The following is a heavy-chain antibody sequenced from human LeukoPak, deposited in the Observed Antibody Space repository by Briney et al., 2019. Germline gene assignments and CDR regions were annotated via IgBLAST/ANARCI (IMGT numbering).Heavy chain of an antibody. D-gene: IGHD3-22*01. V-gene: IGHV4-59*01. CDR1: GGSISSYY. J-gene: IGHJ5*02. CDR3: ASVKYYYDSSGYLGWFDP. Sequence: PSETLSLTCTVSGGSISSYYWSWFRQPPGKGLEWIGYIYYSGSTNYNPSLKSRVTISVDTSKTQFSLKLSSVTAAHTAVYYCASVKYYYDSSGYLGWFDPWGQGTLVTVSS. CDR2: IYYSGST.